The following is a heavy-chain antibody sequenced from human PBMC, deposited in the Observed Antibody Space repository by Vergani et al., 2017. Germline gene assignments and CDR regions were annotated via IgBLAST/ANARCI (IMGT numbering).Heavy chain of an antibody. CDR1: GGSINTGAYY. J-gene: IGHJ6*02. CDR2: VYTSGMT. Sequence: QVQLQESGPRLVRPSQTLSLTCTVSGGSINTGAYYWSWIRQPAGKGLEWIGRVYTSGMTNYNPSLKSRVTILVDRSKSQLSLKLTSVTAGDTAVYFCARELSYYYGSGSDDYNPYYYEGMDVWGPGTTVIVS. D-gene: IGHD3-10*01. V-gene: IGHV4-61*02. CDR3: ARELSYYYGSGSDDYNPYYYEGMDV.